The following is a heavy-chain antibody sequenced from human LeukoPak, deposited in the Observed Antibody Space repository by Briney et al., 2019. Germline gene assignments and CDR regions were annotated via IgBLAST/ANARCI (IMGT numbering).Heavy chain of an antibody. D-gene: IGHD3-22*01. Sequence: TGGSLRLSCAASGFTFSSYSMNWVRQAPGKGLEWVSSISGSSSYIYYADSVKGRFTISRDNAKNSLYLQMNSLRAEDTAVYYCAREEYYYDSSGYHLFDYWGQGTLVTVSS. V-gene: IGHV3-21*01. CDR1: GFTFSSYS. CDR3: AREEYYYDSSGYHLFDY. CDR2: ISGSSSYI. J-gene: IGHJ4*02.